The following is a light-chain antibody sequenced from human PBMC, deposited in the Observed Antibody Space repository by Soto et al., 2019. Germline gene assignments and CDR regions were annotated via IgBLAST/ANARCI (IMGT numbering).Light chain of an antibody. CDR3: QQYDISPYT. Sequence: EVVLTQSPGTLSLSPGERATLSCMASQSVSSSYLAWYQQKPGQAPRLLIYGASSRATGIPDRFSGSGSGTDFTLTISRLEPEDFAVYYCQQYDISPYTFGQGTKLEIK. J-gene: IGKJ2*01. CDR2: GAS. V-gene: IGKV3-20*01. CDR1: QSVSSSY.